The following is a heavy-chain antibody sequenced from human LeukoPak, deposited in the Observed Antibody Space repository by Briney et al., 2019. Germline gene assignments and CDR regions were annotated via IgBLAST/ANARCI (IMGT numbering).Heavy chain of an antibody. CDR1: GFSFRYYT. CDR2: IRNQGYGGTT. Sequence: GGSLRLSCTGSGFSFRYYTLSWVRQTPGQGLEWVGFIRNQGYGGTTQYAASVKGRFTISRDDSTSIAYLQMNSLTTEDTAVYYCSRGSGWLSVYWGQGTLVTVSS. V-gene: IGHV3-49*04. D-gene: IGHD6-19*01. CDR3: SRGSGWLSVY. J-gene: IGHJ4*02.